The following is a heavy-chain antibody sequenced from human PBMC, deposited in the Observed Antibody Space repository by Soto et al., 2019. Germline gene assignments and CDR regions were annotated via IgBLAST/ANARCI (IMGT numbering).Heavy chain of an antibody. CDR1: GFIFSKYW. V-gene: IGHV3-7*01. Sequence: GGSLRLSCVASGFIFSKYWMSWFRQAPGKGLEWVANVNQDGSVKYYVDSVKGRFTISRDNAENSLFLRMNSLRVEDTAVYYCVRAIAAADSAWGQGTLVTVSS. J-gene: IGHJ1*01. CDR2: VNQDGSVK. D-gene: IGHD6-13*01. CDR3: VRAIAAADSA.